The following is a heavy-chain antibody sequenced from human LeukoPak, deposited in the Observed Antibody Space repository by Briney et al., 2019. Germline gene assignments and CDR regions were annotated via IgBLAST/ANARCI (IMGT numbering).Heavy chain of an antibody. CDR2: IGGSGGST. Sequence: SGGSLRLSCAASGFTFSSYAMSWVRQAPGKGLEWVSAIGGSGGSTYYADSVKGRFTISRDNSKNTLYLQMNSLRAEDTAVYYCAKGYSSSWYLTIDYWDQGTLVTVSS. CDR3: AKGYSSSWYLTIDY. CDR1: GFTFSSYA. V-gene: IGHV3-23*01. D-gene: IGHD6-13*01. J-gene: IGHJ4*02.